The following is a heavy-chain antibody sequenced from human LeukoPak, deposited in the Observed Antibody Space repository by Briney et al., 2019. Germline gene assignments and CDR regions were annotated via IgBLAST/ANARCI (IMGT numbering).Heavy chain of an antibody. J-gene: IGHJ4*02. Sequence: QPGGSLRLSCAASGFTVSSNYMSWVRQAPGKGLEWVSVIYSGDSTHYADSVKGRFTISRDNSKNTLYLQMTSLRAEDTAVYYCARDGSKSTIFGVVTTPDYWGQGTLVTVSS. D-gene: IGHD3-3*01. CDR3: ARDGSKSTIFGVVTTPDY. CDR1: GFTVSSNY. CDR2: IYSGDST. V-gene: IGHV3-66*01.